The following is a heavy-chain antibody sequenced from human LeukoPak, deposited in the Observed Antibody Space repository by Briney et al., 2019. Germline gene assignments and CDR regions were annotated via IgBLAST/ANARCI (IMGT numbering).Heavy chain of an antibody. CDR3: ATTPYYYDSSGHFDL. CDR2: INHSGST. D-gene: IGHD3-22*01. V-gene: IGHV4-34*01. Sequence: PSETLSLTCAVYGGSFSGYYWSWIRQPPGKGLEWIGEINHSGSTNYNPSLKSRVTISVDTSKNQFSLKLSSVTAADTAVYYCATTPYYYDSSGHFDLWGRGTLVTVSS. CDR1: GGSFSGYY. J-gene: IGHJ2*01.